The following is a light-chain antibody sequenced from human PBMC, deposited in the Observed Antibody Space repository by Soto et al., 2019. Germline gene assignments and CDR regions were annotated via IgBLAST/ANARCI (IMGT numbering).Light chain of an antibody. CDR2: AAS. J-gene: IGKJ3*01. V-gene: IGKV3-15*01. CDR1: QSVSTN. Sequence: EIVMTQSPATLSVSPGERATLSCRANQSVSTNLAWYQQKPGQAPRLLIFAASTRATGIPARFSGGGSGTKFTLTISSLQSEDFAVYYCQQYNNWPPFTFGPGTNVDIK. CDR3: QQYNNWPPFT.